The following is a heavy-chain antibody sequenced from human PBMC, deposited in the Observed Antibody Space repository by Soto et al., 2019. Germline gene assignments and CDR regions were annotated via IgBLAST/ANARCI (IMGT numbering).Heavy chain of an antibody. CDR2: IIPIFGTA. V-gene: IGHV1-69*13. CDR1: GGTFSSYA. Sequence: ASVKVSCKASGGTFSSYAISCVRQAPGQGLEWMGGIIPIFGTANYAQKFQGRVTITADESTSTAYMELSSLRSEDTAVYYCAREASQQLVPYPFDYWGQGTLVTVSS. J-gene: IGHJ4*02. D-gene: IGHD6-6*01. CDR3: AREASQQLVPYPFDY.